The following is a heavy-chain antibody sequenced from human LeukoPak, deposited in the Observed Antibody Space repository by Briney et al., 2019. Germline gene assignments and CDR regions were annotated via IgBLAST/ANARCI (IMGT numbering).Heavy chain of an antibody. CDR2: ISAYNGNT. J-gene: IGHJ4*02. Sequence: ASVKVSCKASGYIFTSYGISWVRQAPGQGLEWMGWISAYNGNTNYAQKFQGRVTMTTDTSTRTAYMELRSLRSDDTAVYYCARTPRRYSSSWYADYWGQGTLVTVSS. CDR1: GYIFTSYG. V-gene: IGHV1-18*04. CDR3: ARTPRRYSSSWYADY. D-gene: IGHD6-13*01.